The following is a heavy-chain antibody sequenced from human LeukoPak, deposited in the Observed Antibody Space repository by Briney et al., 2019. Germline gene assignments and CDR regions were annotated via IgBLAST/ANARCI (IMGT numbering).Heavy chain of an antibody. CDR3: ARSVEEGYCRETSCYAGY. V-gene: IGHV3-7*03. CDR1: GFTFTNYW. CDR2: IKQDQSEK. D-gene: IGHD2-2*01. J-gene: IGHJ4*02. Sequence: GGSLRLSCVASGFTFTNYWMTWVRQAPGKGLEWVANIKQDQSEKWYVASVKGRFTVSRDNAKNSMYLQMNSLRAEDTAIYYCARSVEEGYCRETSCYAGYWGRGTLVTVSS.